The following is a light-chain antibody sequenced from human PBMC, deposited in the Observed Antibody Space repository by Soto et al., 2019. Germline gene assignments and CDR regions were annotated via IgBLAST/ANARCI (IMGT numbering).Light chain of an antibody. J-gene: IGKJ1*01. CDR1: QSVSSSY. V-gene: IGKV3-20*01. CDR2: GAS. Sequence: ETVFTQSPCTLSLSPGERATLSCRASQSVSSSYLAWYQQKPGQAPRLLIYGASSRATGIPDRFSGSGSGTDFTLTISRLEPEDFAAYYCQQYDSSPKTFGQGTKVDIK. CDR3: QQYDSSPKT.